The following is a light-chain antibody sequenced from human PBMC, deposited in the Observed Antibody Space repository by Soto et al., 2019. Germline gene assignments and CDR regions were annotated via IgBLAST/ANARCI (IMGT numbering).Light chain of an antibody. CDR1: QSVSSN. J-gene: IGKJ1*01. Sequence: EIVMTQSPATLSVSPGERATLSCRASQSVSSNLAWYQQKPGQAPRLLIYGASTRATGIPARFSGSGSGTEFTLTISSLQSEDLAVYYCQQYNNWPPITVGQGTKVDIK. CDR2: GAS. CDR3: QQYNNWPPIT. V-gene: IGKV3-15*01.